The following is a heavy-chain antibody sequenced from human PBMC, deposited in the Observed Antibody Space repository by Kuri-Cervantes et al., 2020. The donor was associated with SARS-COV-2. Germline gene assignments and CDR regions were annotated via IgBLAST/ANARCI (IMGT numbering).Heavy chain of an antibody. Sequence: SQTLSLTCAVYGGSFSGYYWSWIRQPPGKGLEWIGYIYYSGSTNYNPSLKSRVTISVDTSKNQFSLKLSSVTAADTAVYYCARVTRAGAAAFRWDYMDVWGKGTTVTVSS. D-gene: IGHD6-13*01. J-gene: IGHJ6*03. CDR3: ARVTRAGAAAFRWDYMDV. CDR1: GGSFSGYY. V-gene: IGHV4-59*01. CDR2: IYYSGST.